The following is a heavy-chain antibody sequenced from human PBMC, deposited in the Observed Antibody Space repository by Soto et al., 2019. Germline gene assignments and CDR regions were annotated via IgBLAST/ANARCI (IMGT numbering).Heavy chain of an antibody. CDR2: ISWNSGSI. V-gene: IGHV3-9*01. J-gene: IGHJ6*03. CDR1: GFTFDDYA. D-gene: IGHD2-21*01. Sequence: EVQLVESGGGLVQPGRSLRLSCAASGFTFDDYAMHWVRQAPGKGLEWVSGISWNSGSIGDAGSVKGRFTISSDNAKNSLYLQMKSVRAEDTALYYCAKGEAVVGSYCSYMDVWGKGTTVTVSS. CDR3: AKGEAVVGSYCSYMDV.